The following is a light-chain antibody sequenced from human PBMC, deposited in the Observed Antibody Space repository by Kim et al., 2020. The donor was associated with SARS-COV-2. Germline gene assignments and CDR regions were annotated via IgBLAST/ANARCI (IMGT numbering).Light chain of an antibody. Sequence: DIVMTQSPDSLAVSLGERATINCKSSQSVLSSSNNKNYLTWYQQKAGQPPKLLISWASTRESGVPDRFSGSGSGTEFTLTISSLQAEDVAVYYCQQYYSAPPTFGQGTKVDIK. J-gene: IGKJ1*01. CDR1: QSVLSSSNNKNY. V-gene: IGKV4-1*01. CDR3: QQYYSAPPT. CDR2: WAS.